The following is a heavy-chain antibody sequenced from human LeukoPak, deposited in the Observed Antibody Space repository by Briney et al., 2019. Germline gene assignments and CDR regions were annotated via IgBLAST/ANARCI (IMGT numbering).Heavy chain of an antibody. D-gene: IGHD6-13*01. CDR3: ATDRSYFQQLVHLFYY. CDR1: GYTLTELS. CDR2: FDPEDGET. V-gene: IGHV1-24*01. Sequence: ASVKVSCKVSGYTLTELSMRWVRQAPGKGLEWMGGFDPEDGETIYAQKFQGRVTMTEDTSTDTAYMELSSLRSGDTAVYYCATDRSYFQQLVHLFYYWGQGTLVTVSS. J-gene: IGHJ4*02.